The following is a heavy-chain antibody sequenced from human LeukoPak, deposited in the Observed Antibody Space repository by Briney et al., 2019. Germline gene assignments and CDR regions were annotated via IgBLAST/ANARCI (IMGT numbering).Heavy chain of an antibody. D-gene: IGHD3-10*01. CDR1: GGSISSSSYY. Sequence: PSETLSLTCTVSGGSISSSSYYWGWNRQPPGKGLEWIGSIYYSGSTYYNPSLKSRVTISVDTSKNQFSLKLSSVTAADTAVYYCARLGVRGDYLGYWGQGTLVTASS. CDR2: IYYSGST. CDR3: ARLGVRGDYLGY. V-gene: IGHV4-39*01. J-gene: IGHJ4*02.